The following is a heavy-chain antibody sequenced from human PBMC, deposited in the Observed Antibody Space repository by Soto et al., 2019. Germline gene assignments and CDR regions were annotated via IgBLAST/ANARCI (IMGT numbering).Heavy chain of an antibody. CDR3: ARAHYYYDSSGLYWFDP. Sequence: PSETLSLTCAVSGYSISSGYYWGWIRQPPGKGLEWIGSIYHSGSTYYNPSLKSRVTISVDTSKNQFSLKLSSVTAADTAVYYCARAHYYYDSSGLYWFDPWGQGTLVTV. CDR2: IYHSGST. V-gene: IGHV4-38-2*01. D-gene: IGHD3-22*01. CDR1: GYSISSGYY. J-gene: IGHJ5*02.